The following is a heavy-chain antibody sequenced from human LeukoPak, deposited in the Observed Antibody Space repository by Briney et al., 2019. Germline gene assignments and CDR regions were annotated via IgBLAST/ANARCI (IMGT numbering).Heavy chain of an antibody. CDR2: IWHDGSHK. D-gene: IGHD3-10*01. CDR1: GFSFDTYA. J-gene: IGHJ4*02. Sequence: GGSLKLSCAASGFSFDTYAMHWVRQAPGQGLEWVALIWHDGSHKFYSNPVRGQFTISRDNSKNTVYLQMNNLRPDDTAVYYCAREIFGSGSYSDFWGQGTLVTVSS. V-gene: IGHV3-33*01. CDR3: AREIFGSGSYSDF.